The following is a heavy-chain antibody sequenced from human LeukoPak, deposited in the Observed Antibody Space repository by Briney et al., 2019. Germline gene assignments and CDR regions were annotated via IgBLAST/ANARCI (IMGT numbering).Heavy chain of an antibody. CDR2: IYYSGST. D-gene: IGHD6-19*01. V-gene: IGHV4-59*12. Sequence: SETLSLTCTVSGGSISSYYWSWIRQPPGKGLEWIGYIYYSGSTNYNPPLKSRVTISVDTSKNQFSLKLSSVTAADTAVYYCASGDNSGWFASDYWGQGLLVTVSS. CDR1: GGSISSYY. CDR3: ASGDNSGWFASDY. J-gene: IGHJ4*02.